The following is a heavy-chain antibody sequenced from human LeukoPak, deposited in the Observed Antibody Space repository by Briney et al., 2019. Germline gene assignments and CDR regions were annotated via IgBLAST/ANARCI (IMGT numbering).Heavy chain of an antibody. Sequence: GGSLRLSCAASGFTFDDYAMHWVRQAPGKGLEWVSGISWNSGSIGYADSVKGRFTISRDNAKNSLYLQMNSLRAEDTALYYCAKDIGGYYLNAFDIWGQGTMVTVSS. D-gene: IGHD3-22*01. CDR1: GFTFDDYA. J-gene: IGHJ3*02. CDR3: AKDIGGYYLNAFDI. CDR2: ISWNSGSI. V-gene: IGHV3-9*01.